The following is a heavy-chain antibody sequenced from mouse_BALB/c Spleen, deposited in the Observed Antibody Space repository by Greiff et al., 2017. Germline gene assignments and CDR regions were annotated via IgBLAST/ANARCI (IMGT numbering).Heavy chain of an antibody. J-gene: IGHJ2*01. D-gene: IGHD1-1*01. CDR1: GYTFTDYA. CDR2: ISTYYGDA. V-gene: IGHV1S137*01. Sequence: QVQLQQSGAELVRPGVSVKISCKGSGYTFTDYAMHWVKQSHAKSLEWIGVISTYYGDASYNQKFKGKATMTVDKSSSTAYMELARLTSEDSAIYYCARARGSSFSFDYWGQGTTLTVSS. CDR3: ARARGSSFSFDY.